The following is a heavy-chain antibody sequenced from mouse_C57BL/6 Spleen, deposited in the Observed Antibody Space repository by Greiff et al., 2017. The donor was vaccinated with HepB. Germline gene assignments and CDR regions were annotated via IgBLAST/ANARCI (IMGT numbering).Heavy chain of an antibody. V-gene: IGHV1-82*01. Sequence: QVQLQQSGPELVKPGASVKISCKASGYAFSSSWMNWVKQRPGKGLEWIGRIYPGDGDTNYNGKFKGKATLTADKSSSTAYMQLSSLTSEDSAVYFCARRETVGLYFDYWGQGTTLTVSS. J-gene: IGHJ2*01. CDR3: ARRETVGLYFDY. D-gene: IGHD2-14*01. CDR2: IYPGDGDT. CDR1: GYAFSSSW.